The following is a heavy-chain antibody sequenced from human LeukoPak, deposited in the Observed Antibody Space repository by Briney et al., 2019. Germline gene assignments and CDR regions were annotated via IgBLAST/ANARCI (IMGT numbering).Heavy chain of an antibody. D-gene: IGHD3-16*02. V-gene: IGHV3-66*01. J-gene: IGHJ4*02. Sequence: GGSLRLSCAASGFTVSSNYMSWVRQAPGKGLEWVSVIYSGGSTYYADSVKGRFTISRDNSKNTLYLQMNSLRAEDTAVYYCAKSLDYVWGSYRFRGGYYFDYWGQGTLVTVSS. CDR2: IYSGGST. CDR1: GFTVSSNY. CDR3: AKSLDYVWGSYRFRGGYYFDY.